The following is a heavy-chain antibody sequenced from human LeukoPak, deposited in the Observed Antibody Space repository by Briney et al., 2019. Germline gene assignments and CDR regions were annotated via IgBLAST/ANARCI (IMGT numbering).Heavy chain of an antibody. J-gene: IGHJ6*02. CDR3: ARGGGLDV. Sequence: GGSLRLSCAASGFTFSSYGMHWVRQAPGKGLEWVAVIWYDGSNKYYADSVKGRFTISRDNSKNSLYLQMSNLRAEDTAVYFCARGGGLDVWGQGATVTVSS. CDR2: IWYDGSNK. D-gene: IGHD3-16*01. V-gene: IGHV3-33*01. CDR1: GFTFSSYG.